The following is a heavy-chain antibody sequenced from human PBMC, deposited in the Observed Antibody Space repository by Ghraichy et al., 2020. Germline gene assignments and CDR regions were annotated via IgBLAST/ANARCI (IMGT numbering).Heavy chain of an antibody. CDR1: GFTFSSYA. D-gene: IGHD3-22*01. J-gene: IGHJ4*02. Sequence: GGSLRLSCAASGFTFSSYAMSWVRQAPGKGLEWVSAISGSGGSTYYADSVKGRFTISRDNSKNTLYLQINSLRAEDTAVYYCAKAIGGYLTYYFDYWGQGTLVTVSS. CDR3: AKAIGGYLTYYFDY. V-gene: IGHV3-23*01. CDR2: ISGSGGST.